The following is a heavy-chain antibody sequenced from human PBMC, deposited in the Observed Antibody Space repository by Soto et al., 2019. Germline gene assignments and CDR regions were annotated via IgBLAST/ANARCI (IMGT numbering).Heavy chain of an antibody. J-gene: IGHJ4*02. Sequence: EVQLVESGGGLVKPGGSLRLSCAASGFTFSNAWMNWVRQAPGKGLEWVGRIKSKTDGGTTDYAAPVKGRITNSRDDSKNTLYLQMNRLKTEDTAVYYCTTDYGSGSYPPYYFDYWCQGTLVTVSS. V-gene: IGHV3-15*07. CDR1: GFTFSNAW. D-gene: IGHD3-10*01. CDR3: TTDYGSGSYPPYYFDY. CDR2: IKSKTDGGTT.